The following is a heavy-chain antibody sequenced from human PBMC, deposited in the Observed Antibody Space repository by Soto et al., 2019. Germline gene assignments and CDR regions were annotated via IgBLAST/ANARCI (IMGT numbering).Heavy chain of an antibody. V-gene: IGHV4-59*01. CDR2: IYYSGST. CDR3: ARGGQQDYYYYGMDV. CDR1: GGSISSYY. D-gene: IGHD6-13*01. Sequence: QVQLQESGPGLVKPSETLSLTCTVSGGSISSYYWSWIRQPPGKGLEWIGYIYYSGSTNYNPSLKSRVTISVDTSKNQFSLKLSSVTAADTAVYYCARGGQQDYYYYGMDVWGQGTTVTVSS. J-gene: IGHJ6*02.